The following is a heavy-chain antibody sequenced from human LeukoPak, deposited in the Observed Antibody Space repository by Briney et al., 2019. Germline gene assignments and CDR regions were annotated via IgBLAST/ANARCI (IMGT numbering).Heavy chain of an antibody. Sequence: PGGSLRLSCAASGFTFSNAWMSWVRQAPGKGLEWVGRIKRKTDGGTTDYAAPVKGRFTISRDDSKNMLYLQMNSLKNEVTAVYYCTTDSVTARRDDAFDIWGQGTVTVSS. CDR3: TTDSVTARRDDAFDI. D-gene: IGHD2-21*02. CDR1: GFTFSNAW. J-gene: IGHJ3*02. V-gene: IGHV3-15*01. CDR2: IKRKTDGGTT.